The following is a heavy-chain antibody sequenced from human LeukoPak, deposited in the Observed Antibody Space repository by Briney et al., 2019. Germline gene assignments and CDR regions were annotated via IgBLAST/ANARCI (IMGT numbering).Heavy chain of an antibody. CDR3: AKGTTTVTNFDY. CDR2: ISWNSGSI. V-gene: IGHV3-9*01. CDR1: GFTFDDYA. Sequence: GGSLRLSCAASGFTFDDYAMHWVRHAPGKGLEWVSGISWNSGSIGYADSVKGRFTISRDNAKNSLYLQMNSLRAEDTALYYCAKGTTTVTNFDYWGQGTLVTVSS. D-gene: IGHD4-17*01. J-gene: IGHJ4*02.